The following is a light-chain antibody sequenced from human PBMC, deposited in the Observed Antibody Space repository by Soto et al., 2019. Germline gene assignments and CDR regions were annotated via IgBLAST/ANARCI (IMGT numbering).Light chain of an antibody. CDR3: QSYDVSLSAWV. CDR2: DNS. CDR1: SSNIGAGYD. V-gene: IGLV1-40*01. J-gene: IGLJ3*02. Sequence: QSVLTQPPSASGAPGQRVTISCTGSSSNIGAGYDVHWYQQLPGTAPKLLIYDNSNRPSGVPDRFSGSKSGTSASLAITGLQAEDEADYYCQSYDVSLSAWVFGGGTKVTVL.